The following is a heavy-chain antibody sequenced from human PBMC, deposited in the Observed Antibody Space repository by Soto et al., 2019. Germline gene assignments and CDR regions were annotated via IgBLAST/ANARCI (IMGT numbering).Heavy chain of an antibody. CDR1: GFTFSSFA. CDR2: IGGSGGDT. D-gene: IGHD3-22*01. J-gene: IGHJ4*02. Sequence: EVQLLESGGGLAQPGGSLRLSCAASGFTFSSFAMNWVRQAPGKGLEWVSGIGGSGGDTYYAESVKGRLTISRENSKNMVYLDMKGLRAEDTAVYYCAKGYWGIVWDYWGQGTLVTVSS. V-gene: IGHV3-23*01. CDR3: AKGYWGIVWDY.